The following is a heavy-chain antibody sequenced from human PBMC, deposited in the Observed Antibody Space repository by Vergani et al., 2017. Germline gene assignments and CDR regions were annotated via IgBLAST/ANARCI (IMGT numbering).Heavy chain of an antibody. D-gene: IGHD1-14*01. Sequence: QVQLQESGPGLVRPSETLSLTCTVSGGSLSGYYGNWIRQTPGAGLEWIGYVEDSGYFNYNPSLKTRVSMSSDTSNNQFSLMLSSVTVADTAVYYCARSIVSRNPPDYFDNWGQGTLVTVSS. CDR3: ARSIVSRNPPDYFDN. CDR2: VEDSGYF. J-gene: IGHJ4*02. V-gene: IGHV4-59*01. CDR1: GGSLSGYY.